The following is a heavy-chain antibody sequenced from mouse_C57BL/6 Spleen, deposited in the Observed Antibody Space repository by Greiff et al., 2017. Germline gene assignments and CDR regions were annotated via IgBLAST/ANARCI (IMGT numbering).Heavy chain of an antibody. Sequence: EVQLQQSGPELVKPGASVKISCKASGYSFTDYNMNWVKQSNGKSLEWIGVINPNYGTTSYNQKFKGKATLTVDQSSSTACMQLNSLTSEDSAVYYCASYSNYEGYFDVWGTGTTVTVSS. CDR2: INPNYGTT. D-gene: IGHD2-5*01. CDR1: GYSFTDYN. CDR3: ASYSNYEGYFDV. V-gene: IGHV1-39*01. J-gene: IGHJ1*03.